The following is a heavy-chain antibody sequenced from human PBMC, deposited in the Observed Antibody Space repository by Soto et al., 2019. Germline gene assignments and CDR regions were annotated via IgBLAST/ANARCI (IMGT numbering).Heavy chain of an antibody. J-gene: IGHJ4*02. CDR2: INAGNGNT. Sequence: ASLKVSCKASGYTFTSYAMHWARQAPGQRLEWMGWINAGNGNTKYSQKFQGRVTITRDTSASTAYMELSSLRSEDTAVYYCARDPGYSYGYNWRQGTLDTVSS. V-gene: IGHV1-3*01. D-gene: IGHD5-18*01. CDR3: ARDPGYSYGYN. CDR1: GYTFTSYA.